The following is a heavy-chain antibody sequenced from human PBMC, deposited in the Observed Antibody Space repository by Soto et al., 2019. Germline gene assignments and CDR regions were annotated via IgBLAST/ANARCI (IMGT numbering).Heavy chain of an antibody. CDR3: ARGEPKLEQGYNWFYP. CDR2: ISAYNGNT. V-gene: IGHV1-18*01. D-gene: IGHD1-1*01. CDR1: GYTFTSYG. J-gene: IGHJ5*02. Sequence: GASVKVSCKASGYTFTSYGISWVRQAPGQGLEWMGWISAYNGNTNYAQKLQGRVTMTTDTSTSTAYMELRSLRSDDTAVYYCARGEPKLEQGYNWFYPWGQGTLVTVSS.